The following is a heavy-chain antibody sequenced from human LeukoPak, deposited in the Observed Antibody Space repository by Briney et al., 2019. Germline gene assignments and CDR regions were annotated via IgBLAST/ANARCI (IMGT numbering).Heavy chain of an antibody. J-gene: IGHJ6*03. CDR3: ARGRYYYDSSGRNYYYYMDV. CDR2: IYYSGST. Sequence: SETLSLTCTVSGGSIRSYYWSWIRQPPGKGLEWIGYIYYSGSTNYNPSLKSRVTISVDTSKNQFSLKLSSVTAADTAVYYCARGRYYYDSSGRNYYYYMDVWGKGTTVTVSS. D-gene: IGHD3-22*01. CDR1: GGSIRSYY. V-gene: IGHV4-59*01.